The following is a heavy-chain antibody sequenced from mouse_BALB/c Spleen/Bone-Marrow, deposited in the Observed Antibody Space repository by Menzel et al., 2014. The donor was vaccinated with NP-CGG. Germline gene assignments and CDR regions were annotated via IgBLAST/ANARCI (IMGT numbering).Heavy chain of an antibody. J-gene: IGHJ1*01. V-gene: IGHV14-3*02. Sequence: EVQLQQSGAELVKPGASVKLSCSASGFNIKDTYMHWVKQRPEQGLEWIGRIDPANGNTKYDPKFQDKATITADTSSDTVDLQLNSLTFEDTAVYYCARQEFAIYWYFDVWGAGTPVTVSS. CDR3: ARQEFAIYWYFDV. D-gene: IGHD1-3*01. CDR2: IDPANGNT. CDR1: GFNIKDTY.